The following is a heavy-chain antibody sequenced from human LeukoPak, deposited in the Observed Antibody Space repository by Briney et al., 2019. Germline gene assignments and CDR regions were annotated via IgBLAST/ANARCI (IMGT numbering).Heavy chain of an antibody. CDR2: IIPIFGTA. CDR1: GGTFSSYA. CDR3: ARVGGDGYSY. V-gene: IGHV1-69*05. J-gene: IGHJ4*02. D-gene: IGHD5-24*01. Sequence: SVKVSCMASGGTFSSYAISWVRQAPGQGLEWMGGIIPIFGTANYAQKFQGRVTITTDESTSTAYMELSSLRSDDTAVYYCARVGGDGYSYWGQGTLVTVSS.